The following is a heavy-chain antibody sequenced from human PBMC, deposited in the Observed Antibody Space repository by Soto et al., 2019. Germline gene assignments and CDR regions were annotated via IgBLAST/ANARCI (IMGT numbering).Heavy chain of an antibody. CDR2: ISGGGGST. CDR3: AKDPTSYDSSAQFDS. CDR1: GFSFSIYA. Sequence: EVQLLDSGGRLVQPGGSLRLSCAASGFSFSIYAMNWVRQAPGKGLEWVSGISGGGGSTYYADSVMGRFTISRDNSKITLYLQVNGLRVEDTAVYYCAKDPTSYDSSAQFDSWGQGTLVTVSS. V-gene: IGHV3-23*01. D-gene: IGHD3-22*01. J-gene: IGHJ4*02.